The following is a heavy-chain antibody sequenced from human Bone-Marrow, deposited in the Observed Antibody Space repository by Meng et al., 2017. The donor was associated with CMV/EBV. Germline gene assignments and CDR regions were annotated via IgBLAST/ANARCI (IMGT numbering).Heavy chain of an antibody. CDR3: ARVGCSSTSCYTGAFDI. J-gene: IGHJ3*02. Sequence: GESLKISCAASGFTFSDYYMSWIRQAPGKGLEWVSYISSSGSTIYYADSVKGRFTISRDNAKNSLYLQMNSLRAEDTAVYYCARVGCSSTSCYTGAFDIWGQGTMVTVSS. CDR1: GFTFSDYY. V-gene: IGHV3-11*04. D-gene: IGHD2-2*02. CDR2: ISSSGSTI.